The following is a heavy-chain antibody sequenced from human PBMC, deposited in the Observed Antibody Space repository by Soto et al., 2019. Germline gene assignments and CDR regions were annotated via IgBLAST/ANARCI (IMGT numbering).Heavy chain of an antibody. Sequence: PSETLSLTCTVSGGSISSVSFYWGWIRQPPGKGLEWIGSGYYGGSTYYNPSLKSRVTISVDTSKSQFSLKLISVTAADTAVYYCARQGDSSSWYYFDYWGQGTLVTVSS. CDR3: ARQGDSSSWYYFDY. J-gene: IGHJ4*02. D-gene: IGHD6-13*01. CDR1: GGSISSVSFY. V-gene: IGHV4-39*01. CDR2: GYYGGST.